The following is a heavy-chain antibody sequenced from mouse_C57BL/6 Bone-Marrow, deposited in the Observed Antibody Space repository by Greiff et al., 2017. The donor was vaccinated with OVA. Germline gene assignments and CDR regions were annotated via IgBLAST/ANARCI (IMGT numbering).Heavy chain of an antibody. V-gene: IGHV5-17*01. CDR1: GFTFSDYG. Sequence: DVKLVESGGGLVKPGGSLKLSCAACGFTFSDYGMHWVRQAPEKGLEWVAYISSGSSTLYYADTVKGGFTISRDNAKNTLFLQMTSLRTEDTAMYYCARSNYWYFDFWGTGTTVTVSS. CDR2: ISSGSSTL. J-gene: IGHJ1*03. CDR3: ARSNYWYFDF.